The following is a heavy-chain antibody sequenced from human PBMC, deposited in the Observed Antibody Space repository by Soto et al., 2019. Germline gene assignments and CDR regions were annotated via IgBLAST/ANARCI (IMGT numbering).Heavy chain of an antibody. CDR3: AKGTGVGATPDGANC. J-gene: IGHJ4*02. V-gene: IGHV3-23*01. Sequence: EVQVLESGGGLVQPGGSLRLSCAASGFTFSRYGMNWVRQAPGKGLEWVSGVRSDGDTTYNADSVKGRFTVSRDNFRNTVDLQMHNLRVEDTAVYYCAKGTGVGATPDGANCWGQGTLVTVSP. CDR2: VRSDGDTT. D-gene: IGHD1-26*01. CDR1: GFTFSRYG.